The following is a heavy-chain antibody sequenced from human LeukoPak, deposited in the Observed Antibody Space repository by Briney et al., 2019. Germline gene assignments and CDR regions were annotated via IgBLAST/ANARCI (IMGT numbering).Heavy chain of an antibody. CDR3: ARGTSSGWYGFDS. Sequence: PSETLSLTCTVSGGSISSYYWSWIRQPPGKGLEWIGYIYYSGTTNYNPSLKSRVTISVDTPKNQFSLNLNSVTAADTAVYYCARGTSSGWYGFDSWGQGTLVTVSS. V-gene: IGHV4-59*01. CDR1: GGSISSYY. CDR2: IYYSGTT. D-gene: IGHD6-19*01. J-gene: IGHJ4*02.